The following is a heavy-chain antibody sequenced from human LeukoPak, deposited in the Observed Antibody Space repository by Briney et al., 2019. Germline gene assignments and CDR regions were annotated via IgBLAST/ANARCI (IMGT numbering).Heavy chain of an antibody. CDR1: GGTFRTYA. V-gene: IGHV1-69*13. Sequence: ASVKVSCKASGGTFRTYAISWVRQAPGQGLEWMGGIIPIFGTTNYAQKLQGRVTITADESTSTAYMELSSLRSEDTAVYYCAREGGGGYCTTTRCYYLDYWGLGTLVTVSS. CDR2: IIPIFGTT. CDR3: AREGGGGYCTTTRCYYLDY. D-gene: IGHD2-2*01. J-gene: IGHJ4*01.